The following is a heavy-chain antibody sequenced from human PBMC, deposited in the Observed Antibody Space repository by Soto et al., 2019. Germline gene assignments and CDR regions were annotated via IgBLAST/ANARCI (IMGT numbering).Heavy chain of an antibody. V-gene: IGHV1-18*01. CDR3: VRDKGYCSSASCYFPFDF. CDR2: INTYNGNT. CDR1: GYTFVGYV. J-gene: IGHJ4*02. D-gene: IGHD2-2*01. Sequence: ASVKVSCKASGYTFVGYVINWVRQAPEQGLEWMGWINTYNGNTNYAQNLQGRVTMTADTSTSTAYMELRSLRSDDTAVYYCVRDKGYCSSASCYFPFDFWGQGTLVTVSS.